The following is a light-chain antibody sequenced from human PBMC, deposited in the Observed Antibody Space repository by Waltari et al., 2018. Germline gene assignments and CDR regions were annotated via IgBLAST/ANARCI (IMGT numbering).Light chain of an antibody. CDR1: QSISSY. CDR3: LQDYIYPWT. CDR2: AAS. Sequence: IQMTQSPSSLSASVGDRVTITCRASQSISSYLNWYQQKPGKAPKLLIYAASSLQSGVPSRFSGTGSGTDFTLTISSLQPEDFATYYCLQDYIYPWTFGQGTKVEIK. V-gene: IGKV1-6*01. J-gene: IGKJ1*01.